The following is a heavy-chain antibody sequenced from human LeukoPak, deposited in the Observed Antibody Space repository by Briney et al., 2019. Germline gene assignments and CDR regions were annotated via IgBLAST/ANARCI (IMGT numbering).Heavy chain of an antibody. CDR3: ARDHFVGATAGIDY. J-gene: IGHJ4*02. Sequence: GGSLRLFCAASGFTFSSYGMHWVRQAPGKGLEWVAVIWYDGSNKYYADSVKGRFTISRDNSKNTLYLQMNSLRAEDTAVYYCARDHFVGATAGIDYWGQGTLVTVSS. CDR2: IWYDGSNK. V-gene: IGHV3-33*01. CDR1: GFTFSSYG. D-gene: IGHD1-26*01.